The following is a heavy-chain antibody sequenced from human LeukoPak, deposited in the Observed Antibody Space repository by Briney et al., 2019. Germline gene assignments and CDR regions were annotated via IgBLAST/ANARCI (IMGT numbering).Heavy chain of an antibody. V-gene: IGHV3-23*01. Sequence: GGSLRLSCAASGFTFSSCGMNCVRQAPGKGLEWVSSISGSGGNTYYADSVKGRFTISRDNSKNTLYLQMTSMRAEDTAVYYCATSRYFDWATYYYYMDVWGKGTTVTISS. D-gene: IGHD3-9*01. CDR3: ATSRYFDWATYYYYMDV. CDR2: ISGSGGNT. J-gene: IGHJ6*03. CDR1: GFTFSSCG.